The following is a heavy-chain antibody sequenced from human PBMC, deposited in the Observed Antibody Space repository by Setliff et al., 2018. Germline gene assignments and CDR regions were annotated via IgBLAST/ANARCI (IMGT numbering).Heavy chain of an antibody. V-gene: IGHV5-51*01. CDR3: ARVGQQLVYYYYGMDV. CDR1: GYSFTSYW. D-gene: IGHD6-13*01. CDR2: IYPGDSDT. Sequence: GESLKISCKGSGYSFTSYWIGWVRQMPGKGLEWMGIIYPGDSDTRYSPSFQGQVTISADKSISTAYLQWSSLKASDTAMYYCARVGQQLVYYYYGMDVWGQGTAVTVSS. J-gene: IGHJ6*02.